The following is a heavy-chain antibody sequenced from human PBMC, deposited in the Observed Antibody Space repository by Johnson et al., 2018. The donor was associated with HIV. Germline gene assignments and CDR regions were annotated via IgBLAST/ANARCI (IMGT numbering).Heavy chain of an antibody. CDR1: GFTFSSYW. CDR3: ARDGRKLTYYYDSSGYDDAFDI. J-gene: IGHJ3*02. D-gene: IGHD3-22*01. V-gene: IGHV3-7*01. Sequence: EVQLVESGGGVVQPGGSLRLSCAASGFTFSSYWMSLVRQAPGKGLEWVANIKQDGSEKYYVDSVKGRFTISRDNAKNSLYLQMNSLRAEDTAVYYCARDGRKLTYYYDSSGYDDAFDIWGQGTMVTVSS. CDR2: IKQDGSEK.